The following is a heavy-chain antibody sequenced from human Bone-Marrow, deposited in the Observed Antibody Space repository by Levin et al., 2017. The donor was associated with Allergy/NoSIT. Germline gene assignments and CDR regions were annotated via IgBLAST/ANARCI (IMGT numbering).Heavy chain of an antibody. D-gene: IGHD2-8*02. J-gene: IGHJ3*02. Sequence: ASETLSLSCPASGGSLTNNDYYWAWIRQPPGTDLQWIGASYYSGSTYYNPSLRSRVTMSVDTSNNQFSLKLRSVTAADTAVYYCARGRRFGNVLVNTFDTWGQGTMIIVSP. CDR3: ARGRRFGNVLVNTFDT. CDR2: SYYSGST. CDR1: GGSLTNNDYY. V-gene: IGHV4-39*02.